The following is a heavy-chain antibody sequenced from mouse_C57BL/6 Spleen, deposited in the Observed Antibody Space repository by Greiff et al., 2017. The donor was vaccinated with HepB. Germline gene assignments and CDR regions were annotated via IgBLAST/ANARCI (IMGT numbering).Heavy chain of an antibody. V-gene: IGHV5-4*01. CDR3: ARANWDPYYAMDY. J-gene: IGHJ4*01. CDR1: GFTFSSYA. CDR2: ISDGGSYT. Sequence: EVHLVESGGGLVKPGGSLKLSCAASGFTFSSYAMSWVRQTPEKRLEWVATISDGGSYTYYPDNVKGRFTISRDNAKNNLYLQMSHLKSEDTAMYYCARANWDPYYAMDYWGQGTSVTVSS. D-gene: IGHD4-1*01.